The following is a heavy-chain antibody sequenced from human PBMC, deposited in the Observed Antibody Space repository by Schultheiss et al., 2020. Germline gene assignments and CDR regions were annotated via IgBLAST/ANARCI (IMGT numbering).Heavy chain of an antibody. V-gene: IGHV3-48*04. CDR3: AKDRRRYCSSTSCSYMDV. J-gene: IGHJ6*03. CDR1: GFTFSSYS. D-gene: IGHD2-2*01. CDR2: ISSSSSTI. Sequence: GESLKIACAASGFTFSSYSMNWVRQAPGKGLEWVSYISSSSSTIYYADSVKGRFTISRDNAKNTLYLQMNSLRAEDTAVYYCAKDRRRYCSSTSCSYMDVWGKGTTVTVSS.